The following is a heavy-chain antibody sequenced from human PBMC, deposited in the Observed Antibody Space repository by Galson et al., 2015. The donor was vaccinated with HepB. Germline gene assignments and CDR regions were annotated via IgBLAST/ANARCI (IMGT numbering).Heavy chain of an antibody. CDR1: GFTFSSYW. CDR3: ARESPSWGFGESHFDY. J-gene: IGHJ4*02. D-gene: IGHD3-10*01. CDR2: INSDGSST. V-gene: IGHV3-74*01. Sequence: SLRLSCAASGFTFSSYWMHWVRQAPGKGLVWVSRINSDGSSTSYADSVKGRFTISRDNAKNTLYLQMNSLRAEDTAVYYCARESPSWGFGESHFDYWGQGTLVTVSS.